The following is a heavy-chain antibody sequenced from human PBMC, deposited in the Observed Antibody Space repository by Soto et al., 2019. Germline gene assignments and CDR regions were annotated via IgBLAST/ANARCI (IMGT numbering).Heavy chain of an antibody. CDR2: INAGNGNT. J-gene: IGHJ5*02. CDR1: GYTFTSYA. CDR3: ARVVGAARPDNWFDP. D-gene: IGHD6-6*01. V-gene: IGHV1-3*01. Sequence: GASVKVSCKASGYTFTSYAMHWVRQAPGQRLEWMGWINAGNGNTKYSQKFQGRVTITRDTSASTAYMELSSLRSEDTAVYYCARVVGAARPDNWFDPWGQGTLVTVSS.